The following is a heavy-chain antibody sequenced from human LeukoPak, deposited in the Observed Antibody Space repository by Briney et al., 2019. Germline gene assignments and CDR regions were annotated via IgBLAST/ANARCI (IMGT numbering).Heavy chain of an antibody. CDR3: ARGSSTMVRGVNLY. V-gene: IGHV1-69*02. D-gene: IGHD3-10*01. Sequence: SVKVSCKASGGTFSSYTISWVRQAPGQGIECMGRIIPILGIANYAQKFQGRVTITADKSTSTAYMELSSQRSEDTAVYYCARGSSTMVRGVNLYWGQGTLVTVSS. CDR2: IIPILGIA. J-gene: IGHJ4*02. CDR1: GGTFSSYT.